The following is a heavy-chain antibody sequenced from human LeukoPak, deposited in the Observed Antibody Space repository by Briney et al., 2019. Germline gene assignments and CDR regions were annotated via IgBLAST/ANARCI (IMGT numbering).Heavy chain of an antibody. CDR1: GGSFSGYY. Sequence: SETLSLTCAVYGGSFSGYYCSWIRQPPGKGLEWIGEINHSGSTNYNPSLKSRVTISVDTSKNQFSLKLSSVTAADTAVYYCARGRSGYCSSTSCPAAYYYGSGRPVYFDYWGQGTLVTVSS. CDR3: ARGRSGYCSSTSCPAAYYYGSGRPVYFDY. J-gene: IGHJ4*02. V-gene: IGHV4-34*01. D-gene: IGHD2-2*03. CDR2: INHSGST.